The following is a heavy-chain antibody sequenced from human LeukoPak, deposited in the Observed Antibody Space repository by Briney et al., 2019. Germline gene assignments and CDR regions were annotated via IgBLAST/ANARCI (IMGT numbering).Heavy chain of an antibody. D-gene: IGHD6-19*01. J-gene: IGHJ4*02. Sequence: GESLKISCKGSGYSFTTYWLAWVRQMPGKGLEWMGIIYPGDSDTKYSPSFQGQVTISADKSISTAYLQWSSLKASDTAMYYCARLFGSGWLGYFDYWGQGTLVTVSS. CDR3: ARLFGSGWLGYFDY. CDR1: GYSFTTYW. V-gene: IGHV5-51*01. CDR2: IYPGDSDT.